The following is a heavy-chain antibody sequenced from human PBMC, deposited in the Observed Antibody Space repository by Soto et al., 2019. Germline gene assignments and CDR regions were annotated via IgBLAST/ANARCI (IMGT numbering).Heavy chain of an antibody. CDR1: GYSISSSNW. CDR3: ARREIQGPIDY. J-gene: IGHJ4*02. D-gene: IGHD1-26*01. CDR2: IYYSGTT. V-gene: IGHV4-28*01. Sequence: QVQLQESGPGLVKPSDTLFLTCAVSGYSISSSNWWGWIRQPPGKGLEWIGYIYYSGTTYYNPSLKRRVTMSVDTSKNQFSLKLTSLTAVDTAVYYCARREIQGPIDYWGQGTLVTVSS.